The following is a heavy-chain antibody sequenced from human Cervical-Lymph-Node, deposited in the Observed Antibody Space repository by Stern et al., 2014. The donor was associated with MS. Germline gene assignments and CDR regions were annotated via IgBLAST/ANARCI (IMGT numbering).Heavy chain of an antibody. CDR1: GYSFTTHW. V-gene: IGHV5-51*03. D-gene: IGHD6-19*01. CDR2: IYPGDSDT. J-gene: IGHJ4*02. Sequence: VQLVESGAEVKKPGDSLKISCKGSGYSFTTHWIAWVRQMPGKGLEWMGTIYPGDSDTRYSPSFEGQVTISVDKSISTAYLQWSSLKASDNAMYYCARRTSGWSGTKNFDYWGQGTLVTVSS. CDR3: ARRTSGWSGTKNFDY.